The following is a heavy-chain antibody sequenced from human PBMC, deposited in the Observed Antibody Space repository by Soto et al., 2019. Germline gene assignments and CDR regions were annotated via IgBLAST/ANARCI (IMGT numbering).Heavy chain of an antibody. CDR2: INHSGST. CDR3: ARGLTTVTTVRYFDY. D-gene: IGHD4-17*01. J-gene: IGHJ4*02. Sequence: SETLSLTCTVSGGSISSYYWSWIRQPPGKGLEWIGEINHSGSTNYNPSLKSRVTISVDTSKNQFSLKLSSVTAADTAVYYCARGLTTVTTVRYFDYWAQGALVTVSS. V-gene: IGHV4-34*01. CDR1: GGSISSYY.